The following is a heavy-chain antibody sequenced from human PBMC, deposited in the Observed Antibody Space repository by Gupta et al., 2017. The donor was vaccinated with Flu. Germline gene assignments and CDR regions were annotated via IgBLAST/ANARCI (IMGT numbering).Heavy chain of an antibody. Sequence: QVQLQESGPGLVRPSGTLSLTCGVSGGSISGNNWWSWVRQSPGKGLEWIGEIHHSGSTNCNPSLKSRVTISVDKSKKQFSLKLTSVTAAYTAVYSCAPPGVVASPWYFDLWGRGTLVTVSS. D-gene: IGHD5-12*01. CDR1: GGSISGNNW. CDR3: APPGVVASPWYFDL. CDR2: IHHSGST. J-gene: IGHJ2*01. V-gene: IGHV4-4*02.